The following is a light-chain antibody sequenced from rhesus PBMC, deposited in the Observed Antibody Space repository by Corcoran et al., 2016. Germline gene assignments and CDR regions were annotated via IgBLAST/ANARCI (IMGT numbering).Light chain of an antibody. Sequence: DIQMSQSPSSLSASVGDKVTITCQASQGISYALAWYQQTPGKAPKLLISAASPLASGVPSRFSGRRSGTDFTLTSNSLHPEDFATYFCQQGYSTPWTFGQGTKVEIK. J-gene: IGKJ1*01. CDR2: AAS. CDR3: QQGYSTPWT. V-gene: IGKV1-33*02. CDR1: QGISYA.